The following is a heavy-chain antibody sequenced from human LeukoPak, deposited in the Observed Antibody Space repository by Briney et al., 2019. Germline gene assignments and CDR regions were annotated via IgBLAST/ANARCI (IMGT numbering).Heavy chain of an antibody. CDR1: GFTFSSYS. J-gene: IGHJ4*02. CDR2: ISSSSSYI. Sequence: GGSLRLSCAASGFTFSSYSMNWVRQAPGKGLEWVSSISSSSSYIYYADSVKSRFTISRDNAKNSLYLQMNSLRAEDTAVYYCARTIAARCFDYWGQGTLVTVSS. V-gene: IGHV3-21*01. CDR3: ARTIAARCFDY. D-gene: IGHD6-6*01.